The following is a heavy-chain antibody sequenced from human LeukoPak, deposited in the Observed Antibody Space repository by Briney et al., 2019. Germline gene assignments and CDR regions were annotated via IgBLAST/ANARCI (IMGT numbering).Heavy chain of an antibody. CDR3: ARDQVPYSSSWYEEGYCFDY. J-gene: IGHJ4*02. V-gene: IGHV3-30-3*01. Sequence: GGSLRLSCAASGFTFSSYAMHWVRQAPGKGLEWVAVISYDGSNKYYADSVKGRFTISRDNSKNTLYLQMNSLRAEDTAVYYCARDQVPYSSSWYEEGYCFDYWGQGTLVTVSS. D-gene: IGHD6-13*01. CDR2: ISYDGSNK. CDR1: GFTFSSYA.